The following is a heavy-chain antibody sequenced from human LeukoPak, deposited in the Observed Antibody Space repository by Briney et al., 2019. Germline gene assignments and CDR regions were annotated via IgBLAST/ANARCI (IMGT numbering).Heavy chain of an antibody. J-gene: IGHJ4*02. CDR1: VFSFSTYW. Sequence: GGSLRLSCAASVFSFSTYWMSWVRQAPGKGLEWVANINQDGTGRYLVDSVKGRFTISRDNGKNSVFLQMNSLRDEDTAVYYCTRTLAARSFYFDYWGPGTLVTVSS. D-gene: IGHD3-10*01. CDR2: INQDGTGR. V-gene: IGHV3-7*01. CDR3: TRTLAARSFYFDY.